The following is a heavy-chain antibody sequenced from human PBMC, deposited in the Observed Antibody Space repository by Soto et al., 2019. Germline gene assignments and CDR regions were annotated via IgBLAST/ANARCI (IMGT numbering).Heavy chain of an antibody. J-gene: IGHJ3*02. CDR3: AKAPLITMIVVVITTQAFDI. Sequence: EVQLLESGGGLVQRGGSLRLSCAASGFTFSSYAMSWVRQAPGKGLEWVSAISGSGGSTYYADSVKGRFTISRDNSKNTLYLQMNSLRAEDTAVYYCAKAPLITMIVVVITTQAFDIWGQGTMVTVSS. D-gene: IGHD3-22*01. CDR1: GFTFSSYA. V-gene: IGHV3-23*01. CDR2: ISGSGGST.